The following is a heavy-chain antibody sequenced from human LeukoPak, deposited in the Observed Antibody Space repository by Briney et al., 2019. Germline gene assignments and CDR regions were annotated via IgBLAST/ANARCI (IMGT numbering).Heavy chain of an antibody. Sequence: SQTLSLTCTVSGGSISSGGYYWSWIRQHPGKGLEWIGYIYYSGSTYCNPSLKSRVTISVDTSKNQFFLKLSSVPAADTAVYYCARDGDIVVVPARLNWFDPWGQGTLVTVSS. CDR1: GGSISSGGYY. V-gene: IGHV4-31*03. D-gene: IGHD2-2*01. J-gene: IGHJ5*02. CDR2: IYYSGST. CDR3: ARDGDIVVVPARLNWFDP.